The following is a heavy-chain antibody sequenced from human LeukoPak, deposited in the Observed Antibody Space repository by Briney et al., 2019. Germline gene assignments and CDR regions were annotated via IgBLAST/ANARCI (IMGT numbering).Heavy chain of an antibody. D-gene: IGHD6-19*01. CDR1: GFSVSTSY. V-gene: IGHV3-53*01. CDR2: LYDSGDT. Sequence: GGSLRLSCAASGFSVSTSYMSWVRQAPGKGLEYVSVLYDSGDTYYAESVKGRFTISRDNSKNTVYLQMNSLRAEDTAIYYCTRTSSGWYSGDWGQGTLVTVSS. J-gene: IGHJ4*02. CDR3: TRTSSGWYSGD.